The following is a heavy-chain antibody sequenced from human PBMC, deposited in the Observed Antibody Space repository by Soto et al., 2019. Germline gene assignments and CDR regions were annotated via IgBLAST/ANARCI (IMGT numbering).Heavy chain of an antibody. Sequence: SETLSLTCAVHRGSFNAYSWTWIRQPPGKGREWIGEIDHSGSTTYNPSLKGRIIMSVDTSKNQFSLHVSSMTAADTAVYYCARGLRYSGMDVWGQGTTVTVSS. CDR2: IDHSGST. J-gene: IGHJ6*02. CDR3: ARGLRYSGMDV. V-gene: IGHV4-34*01. CDR1: RGSFNAYS.